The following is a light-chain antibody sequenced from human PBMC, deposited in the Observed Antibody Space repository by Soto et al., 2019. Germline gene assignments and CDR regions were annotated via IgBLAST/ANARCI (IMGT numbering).Light chain of an antibody. CDR3: QSYDSTSWV. CDR2: EDN. CDR1: SGSIASNY. Sequence: NFMLTQPHSVSESPGKTVTISCTGSSGSIASNYVQWYQQRPGSAPTTVIYEDNQRPSGVPDRFSGSIDSSSNSASLTISGLKPEDEADYYCQSYDSTSWVFGGGTKVTVL. J-gene: IGLJ3*02. V-gene: IGLV6-57*02.